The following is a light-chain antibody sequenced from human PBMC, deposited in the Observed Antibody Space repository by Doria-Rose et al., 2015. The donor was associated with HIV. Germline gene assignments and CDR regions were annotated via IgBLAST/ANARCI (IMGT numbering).Light chain of an antibody. CDR2: WAS. J-gene: IGKJ3*01. Sequence: VLTQPPESLGMPLGERATLNCKSNQSLLYTSKNYLAWYQQKPGQPPKLLIYWASTRPSGVPARFSGSGSGTDFTLTISSLEAEDVAVYYCQQYYDTPSFGPGTTVDIK. V-gene: IGKV4-1*01. CDR1: QSLLYTSKNY. CDR3: QQYYDTPS.